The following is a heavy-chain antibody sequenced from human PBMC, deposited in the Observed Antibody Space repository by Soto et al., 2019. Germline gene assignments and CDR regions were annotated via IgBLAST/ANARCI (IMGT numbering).Heavy chain of an antibody. CDR3: VRTSLVVAAAAREDY. CDR1: GFTFSSYW. J-gene: IGHJ4*02. Sequence: EVQLVESGGGLVQPGGSLRLSCAASGFTFSSYWMHWVRQAPGKGLVWVSRINSDGSSTSYADSVKGRFTIPRENAKNTLYLQMNSLRAEDTAVYYCVRTSLVVAAAAREDYWGQGTLVTVSS. D-gene: IGHD2-15*01. V-gene: IGHV3-74*01. CDR2: INSDGSST.